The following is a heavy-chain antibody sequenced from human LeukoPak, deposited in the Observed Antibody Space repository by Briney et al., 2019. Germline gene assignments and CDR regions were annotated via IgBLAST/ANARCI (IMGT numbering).Heavy chain of an antibody. CDR2: IYSGGST. Sequence: PGGSLRLSCAASGFTFSSNYMSWVRQAPGKGLEWVSVIYSGGSTYYAAAVMGRCTISGDNSKNTLYLQLKSLRAEDAAVFYCPRFAMHRWIAITGQFWLDYWGRGTLVTVSS. V-gene: IGHV3-53*01. D-gene: IGHD2-2*01. J-gene: IGHJ4*02. CDR3: PRFAMHRWIAITGQFWLDY. CDR1: GFTFSSNY.